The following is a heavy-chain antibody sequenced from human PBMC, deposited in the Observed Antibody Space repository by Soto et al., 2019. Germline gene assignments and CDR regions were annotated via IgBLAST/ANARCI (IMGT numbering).Heavy chain of an antibody. Sequence: AGSLRLSCAGSGFTFSSYSMSWVRQAPGKGLEWVSEISGSGASTYYADSVKGRFTISRDNSKNTLYLQMNSLRAEDTAVYYCAKDSVQYMIRGVPRWFDPWGQGTLVTVSS. CDR1: GFTFSSYS. V-gene: IGHV3-23*01. CDR3: AKDSVQYMIRGVPRWFDP. J-gene: IGHJ5*02. CDR2: ISGSGAST. D-gene: IGHD3-10*01.